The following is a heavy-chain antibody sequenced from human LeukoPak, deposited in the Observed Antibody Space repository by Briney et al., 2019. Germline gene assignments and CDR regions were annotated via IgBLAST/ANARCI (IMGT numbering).Heavy chain of an antibody. CDR3: ARQPYMLGAYYFDY. V-gene: IGHV4-59*08. Sequence: SETLSLTCTISGSSMTSYYWAWIRQPPGKGLEWIGYIHYSGHSNHNPSLESRVTVSLDTSSNQCSLGLGSVTAADTAVYYCARQPYMLGAYYFDYWGQGTVVTVSS. J-gene: IGHJ4*02. D-gene: IGHD1-26*01. CDR2: IHYSGHS. CDR1: GSSMTSYY.